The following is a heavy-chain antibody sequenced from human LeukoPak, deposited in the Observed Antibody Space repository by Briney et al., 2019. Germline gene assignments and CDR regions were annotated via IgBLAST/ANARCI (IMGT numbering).Heavy chain of an antibody. CDR2: INRSGST. CDR1: GGSFSGYY. D-gene: IGHD2-2*01. V-gene: IGHV4-34*01. CDR3: ARQKCTSTSCLTKNAFDI. J-gene: IGHJ3*02. Sequence: PSEALSLTCAVYGGSFSGYYWSWIRQPPGKGLEWIGEINRSGSTNYNPSLKSRVTISVDTSKNQFSLDLSSVTAADTAVYYCARQKCTSTSCLTKNAFDIWGQGTMVTVSS.